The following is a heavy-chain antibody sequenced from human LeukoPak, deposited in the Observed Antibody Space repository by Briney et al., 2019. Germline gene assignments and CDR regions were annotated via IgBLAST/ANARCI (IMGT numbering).Heavy chain of an antibody. CDR2: IYPGDSDT. V-gene: IGHV5-51*01. CDR1: EYSFPNYC. D-gene: IGHD5-18*01. CDR3: ARYSSGAKVRDY. Sequence: GESLKISCKHSEYSFPNYCIGWVRQMPGKGLEWMGIIYPGDSDTRYSPSFQGQVTISADKSISTAYLQWSSLKASDTAMYYCARYSSGAKVRDYWGQGTLVTVSS. J-gene: IGHJ4*02.